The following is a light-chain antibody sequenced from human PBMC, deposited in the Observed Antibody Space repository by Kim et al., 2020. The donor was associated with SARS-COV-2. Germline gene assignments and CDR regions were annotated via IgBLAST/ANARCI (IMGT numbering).Light chain of an antibody. CDR3: ATWDDSLNEV. J-gene: IGLJ2*01. CDR1: RSNVGRNF. Sequence: QSVLTQPPSVSATPGQRVTISCSGTRSNVGRNFVYWYQQFPRAAPQLLIYRNDQRPSGVPDRFSGSKSDTSASLTISGLRFEDEATYHCATWDDSLNEVFGGGTQLTV. V-gene: IGLV1-47*01. CDR2: RND.